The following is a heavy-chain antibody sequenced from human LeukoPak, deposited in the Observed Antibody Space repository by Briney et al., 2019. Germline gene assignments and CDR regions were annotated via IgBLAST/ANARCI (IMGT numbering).Heavy chain of an antibody. Sequence: GGSLRLSCAASGFTFSSYGMHWVRQAPGKGLEWVAVIWYDGSNKYYADSVKGRFTISRDNSKNTLYLQMNSLRAEDTAVYYCAKDGEARWLQLQEDAGSYFDYWGQGTLVTVSS. CDR2: IWYDGSNK. CDR1: GFTFSSYG. CDR3: AKDGEARWLQLQEDAGSYFDY. V-gene: IGHV3-33*06. D-gene: IGHD5-24*01. J-gene: IGHJ4*02.